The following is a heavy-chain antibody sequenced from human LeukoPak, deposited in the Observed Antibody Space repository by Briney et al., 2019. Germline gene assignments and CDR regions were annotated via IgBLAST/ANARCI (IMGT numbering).Heavy chain of an antibody. Sequence: GGSLRLSCAASGFTFSSYSMNWVRQAPGKGLEWVSYISSSSTIYYADSVEGRFTISRDNAKNSLYLQMNSLRAEDTAVYYCARSGIQLWLTFSLDYWGQGTLVTVSS. V-gene: IGHV3-48*01. D-gene: IGHD5-18*01. CDR2: ISSSSTI. CDR1: GFTFSSYS. J-gene: IGHJ4*02. CDR3: ARSGIQLWLTFSLDY.